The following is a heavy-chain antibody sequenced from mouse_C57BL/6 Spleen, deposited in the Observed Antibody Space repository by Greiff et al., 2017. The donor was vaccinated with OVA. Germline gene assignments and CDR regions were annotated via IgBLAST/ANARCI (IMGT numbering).Heavy chain of an antibody. CDR2: INPSSGYT. J-gene: IGHJ4*01. CDR3: ARGGSLYAMDY. CDR1: GYTFTSYT. Sequence: VQLQQSGAELARPGASVKMSCKASGYTFTSYTMHWVKQRPGQGLEWIGHINPSSGYTKYNQKFKDKATLTADKSSSTAYMQLSSLTSEDSAVYYCARGGSLYAMDYWGQGTSVTVSS. V-gene: IGHV1-4*01.